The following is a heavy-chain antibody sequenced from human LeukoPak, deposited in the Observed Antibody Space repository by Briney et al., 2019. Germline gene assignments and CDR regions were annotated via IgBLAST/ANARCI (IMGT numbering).Heavy chain of an antibody. J-gene: IGHJ4*02. D-gene: IGHD3-16*01. CDR1: GYTFTGYY. CDR2: MNPNSGNT. CDR3: ARDSPGGPYYFDY. V-gene: IGHV1-8*02. Sequence: ASVKVSCKASGYTFTGYYMHWVRQAPGQGLEWMGWMNPNSGNTGYAQKFQGRVTMTRNTSISTAYMELRSLRSDDTAVYYCARDSPGGPYYFDYWGQGTLVTVSS.